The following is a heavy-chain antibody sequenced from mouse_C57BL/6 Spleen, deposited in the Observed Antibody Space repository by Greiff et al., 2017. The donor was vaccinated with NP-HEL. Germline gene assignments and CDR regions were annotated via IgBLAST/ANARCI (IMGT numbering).Heavy chain of an antibody. J-gene: IGHJ4*01. CDR1: GFTFSDYY. D-gene: IGHD3-3*01. Sequence: DVKLLESEGGLVQPGSSMKLSCTASGFTFSDYYMAWVRQVPEKGLEWVANINYDGSSTYYLDSLKSRFIISRDNAKNILYLQMSSLKSEDTATYYCARGLRYAMDYWGQGTSVTVSS. CDR3: ARGLRYAMDY. V-gene: IGHV5-16*01. CDR2: INYDGSST.